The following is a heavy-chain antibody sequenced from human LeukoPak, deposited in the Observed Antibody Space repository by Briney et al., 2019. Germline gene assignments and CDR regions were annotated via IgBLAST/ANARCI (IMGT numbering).Heavy chain of an antibody. CDR1: GFTFDDHG. D-gene: IGHD4-17*01. Sequence: GGSLRLSCAASGFTFDDHGMSWVRQAPGKGLEWVSALNWNGDNTGYADSVKGRFTISRDNAKKSLYLQMNSLTAEDTAFYYCAREDGPYFDSCGQGTLVTVSS. CDR2: LNWNGDNT. V-gene: IGHV3-20*04. J-gene: IGHJ4*02. CDR3: AREDGPYFDS.